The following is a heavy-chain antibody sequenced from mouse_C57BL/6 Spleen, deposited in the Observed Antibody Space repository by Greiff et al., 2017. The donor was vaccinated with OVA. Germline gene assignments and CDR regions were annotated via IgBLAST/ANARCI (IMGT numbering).Heavy chain of an antibody. CDR1: GYTFTSYW. CDR3: ARGGRGPDY. J-gene: IGHJ2*01. Sequence: QVQLQQPGAELVMPGASVKLSCKASGYTFTSYWMHWVKQRPGQGLEWIGEIDPSDSYTNYNQKFKGKSTLTVDKSSSTAYMQLSSLTSEDSAVYYCARGGRGPDYWGQGTTLTVSS. CDR2: IDPSDSYT. V-gene: IGHV1-69*01.